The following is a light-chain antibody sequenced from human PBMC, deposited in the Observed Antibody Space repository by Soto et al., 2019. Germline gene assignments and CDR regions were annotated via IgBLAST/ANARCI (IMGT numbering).Light chain of an antibody. CDR2: EVT. CDR1: SSDVGTYDY. J-gene: IGLJ1*01. Sequence: QSVLTQPASVSRSPGQSIAISCTGTSSDVGTYDYVSWYQQYPDKAPKLIIYEVTQRPSGVSNRFSGSKSGNTASLTISGLQAEDEADYYCSSHTSVNTRVFGTGTKLTVL. CDR3: SSHTSVNTRV. V-gene: IGLV2-14*01.